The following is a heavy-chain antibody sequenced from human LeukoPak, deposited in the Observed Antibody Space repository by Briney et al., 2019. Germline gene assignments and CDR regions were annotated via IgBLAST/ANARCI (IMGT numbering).Heavy chain of an antibody. J-gene: IGHJ4*02. CDR1: GGSISSYY. CDR3: ARHSQYGDGDYFDY. Sequence: SETLSLTCTVSGGSISSYYWSWIRQPPGKGLEWIGYIYYSGSTNYNPSLKSRVTISVDTSKNQFSLKLSSVTAADTAVYYCARHSQYGDGDYFDYWGQGTLVTVSS. V-gene: IGHV4-59*01. CDR2: IYYSGST. D-gene: IGHD4-17*01.